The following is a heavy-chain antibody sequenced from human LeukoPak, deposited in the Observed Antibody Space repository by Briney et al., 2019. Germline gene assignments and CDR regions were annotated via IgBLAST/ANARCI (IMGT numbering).Heavy chain of an antibody. Sequence: GGSLRLSCAASGFTFSYYSMHWVRQAPGKGLEWVSSISSNSDYIYYADSVKGRFTISRDNAKDSLYLQMNSLRAEDTALYYCVRIPNSANFPNWFDPWGQGTLVTVSS. CDR3: VRIPNSANFPNWFDP. J-gene: IGHJ5*02. CDR1: GFTFSYYS. CDR2: ISSNSDYI. V-gene: IGHV3-21*01. D-gene: IGHD4/OR15-4a*01.